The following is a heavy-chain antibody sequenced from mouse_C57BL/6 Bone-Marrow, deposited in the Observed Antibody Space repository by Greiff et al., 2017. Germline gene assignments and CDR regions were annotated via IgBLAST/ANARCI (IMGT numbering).Heavy chain of an antibody. CDR1: GFTFSSYA. J-gene: IGHJ3*01. D-gene: IGHD2-5*01. Sequence: EVQLVESGGGLVKPGGSLKLSCAASGFTFSSYAMSWVRQTPEKRLEWVATISDGGSYTYYPDNVKGRFTISRDNAKNNRYLQMSHLKAEDTAMYYCARYYYSKGVFAYWGQGTLVTVSA. V-gene: IGHV5-4*01. CDR2: ISDGGSYT. CDR3: ARYYYSKGVFAY.